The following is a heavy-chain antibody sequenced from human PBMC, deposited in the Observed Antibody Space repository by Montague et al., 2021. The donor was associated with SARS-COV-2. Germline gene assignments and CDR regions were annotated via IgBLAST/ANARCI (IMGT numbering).Heavy chain of an antibody. D-gene: IGHD4-23*01. CDR2: IKPDESEK. V-gene: IGHV3-7*01. CDR1: GFTFSNIW. Sequence: SLRRSCAASGFTFSNIWMSWVRQAPGKGLEWVANIKPDESEKNYVDSVKGRFSISRDNAKNSLYLQMDNLRAEDTAIYYCAKNGGAHGLDVWGQGTSVSVSS. J-gene: IGHJ6*02. CDR3: AKNGGAHGLDV.